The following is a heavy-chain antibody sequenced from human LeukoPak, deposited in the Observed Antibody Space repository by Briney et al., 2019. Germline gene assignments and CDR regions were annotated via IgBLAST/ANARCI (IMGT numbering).Heavy chain of an antibody. V-gene: IGHV5-51*01. D-gene: IGHD3-22*01. CDR1: GYSFTSYW. CDR2: IYPGDSDT. J-gene: IGHJ4*02. CDR3: ARGGLSSGSYYFFDY. Sequence: VESLKLSRKGFGYSFTSYWIGWVRQMPGRGLEWMGIIYPGDSDTPYSPSFQGQVTISVDKSISIAYLQCSSLKASDTAMYYCARGGLSSGSYYFFDYGGQGTLVTAPS.